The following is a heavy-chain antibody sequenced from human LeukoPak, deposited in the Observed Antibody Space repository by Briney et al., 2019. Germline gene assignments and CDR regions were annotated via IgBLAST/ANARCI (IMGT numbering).Heavy chain of an antibody. V-gene: IGHV3-23*01. J-gene: IGHJ5*02. CDR2: ISGSGGNT. Sequence: RPGGSLRLSCAASGFTFSSYAMSWVRQAPGKGLEWVSGISGSGGNTYYADSVKGRFTISRDNSKNTLYLQMNSLRAEDTAVYYCAKGLTSSSWFSWFDPWGQGTLVTVSS. CDR3: AKGLTSSSWFSWFDP. D-gene: IGHD6-13*01. CDR1: GFTFSSYA.